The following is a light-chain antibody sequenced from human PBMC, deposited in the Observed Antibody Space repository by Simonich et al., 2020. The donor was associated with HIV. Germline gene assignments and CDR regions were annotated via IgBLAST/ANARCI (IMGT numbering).Light chain of an antibody. V-gene: IGLV2-23*01. J-gene: IGLJ3*02. CDR1: SSNIGSYNL. CDR3: CSYASVGTWV. Sequence: QSALTQPASVSGSPGQSITISCTGTSSNIGSYNLVSWYQQHPGKAPKLMIYEGSKRPSGVSNRFSGSKSGNTASLTISGLQAEDEADYYCCSYASVGTWVFGGGTSLTVL. CDR2: EGS.